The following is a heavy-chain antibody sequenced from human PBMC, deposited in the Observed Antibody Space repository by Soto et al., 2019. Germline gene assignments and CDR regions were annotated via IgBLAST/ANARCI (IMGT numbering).Heavy chain of an antibody. CDR3: ASSTSKQWLPSDY. Sequence: EVQLLESGGGLVQPGGSLRLSCAASGFTFSSYAMSWVRQAPGKGLEWVSAISGSGGSTYYADSVKGRFTISRDNSKNTLYLHMNSLRAEDTAVYYCASSTSKQWLPSDYWGQGTLVTVSS. D-gene: IGHD6-19*01. CDR1: GFTFSSYA. CDR2: ISGSGGST. V-gene: IGHV3-23*01. J-gene: IGHJ4*02.